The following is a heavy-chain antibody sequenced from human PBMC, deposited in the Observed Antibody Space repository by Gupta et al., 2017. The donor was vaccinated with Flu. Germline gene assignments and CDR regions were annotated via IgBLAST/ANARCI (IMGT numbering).Heavy chain of an antibody. Sequence: QVRLQESGPGLVKPLQTLSLTCTVSGDSITSGYYYWNWVRQPAGKGLEWIGRIYASGATYYNAALNGRVTMSIQTSKNQLSLKLISMTAADTAVYYCARIRSGGNWFDSWGQGTLVTVSS. D-gene: IGHD2-15*01. CDR3: ARIRSGGNWFDS. J-gene: IGHJ5*01. CDR2: IYASGAT. CDR1: GDSITSGYYY. V-gene: IGHV4-61*02.